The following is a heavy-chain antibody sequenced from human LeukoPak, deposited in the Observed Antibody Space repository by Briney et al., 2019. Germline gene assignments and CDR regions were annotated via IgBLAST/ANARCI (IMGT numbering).Heavy chain of an antibody. J-gene: IGHJ4*02. Sequence: PGGSLRLSCAASGFTFSYYWMSWVRQAPGKGLEWVSTISKDGSEEYYVDSVKGRFTISRDNAKNSLYLQMNSLRAEDTAVYYCASKGCTGGNCKHYFDYWGQGTLVTVAS. D-gene: IGHD2-8*02. V-gene: IGHV3-7*03. CDR1: GFTFSYYW. CDR3: ASKGCTGGNCKHYFDY. CDR2: ISKDGSEE.